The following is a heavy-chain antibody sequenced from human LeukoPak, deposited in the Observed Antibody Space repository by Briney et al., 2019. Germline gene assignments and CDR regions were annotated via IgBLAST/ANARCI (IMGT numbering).Heavy chain of an antibody. J-gene: IGHJ4*02. V-gene: IGHV3-30*18. CDR3: AKEFDFWRTIPDY. Sequence: GGSLRLSCAASGFTFSSYGMHWVRQAPGKGLEWVAVISYDGSNKYYADPVKGRFTISRDNSKNTLYLQMNSLRAEDTAVYYCAKEFDFWRTIPDYWGQGTLVTVSS. CDR2: ISYDGSNK. CDR1: GFTFSSYG. D-gene: IGHD3-3*01.